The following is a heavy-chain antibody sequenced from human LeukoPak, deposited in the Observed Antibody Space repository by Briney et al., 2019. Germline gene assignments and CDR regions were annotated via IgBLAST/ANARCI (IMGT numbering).Heavy chain of an antibody. J-gene: IGHJ4*02. CDR1: GFSFSTYS. CDR2: VSSSASTK. CDR3: ARPRGGGSHDDFDY. D-gene: IGHD1-26*01. V-gene: IGHV3-48*01. Sequence: GGSLRLSCVASGFSFSTYSMNWVRHAAGKGLEWVSYVSSSASTKYYADSVEGRFTVSRDNAKNSLYLQMNSLRAEDSGVYYCARPRGGGSHDDFDYWGQETLVTVSS.